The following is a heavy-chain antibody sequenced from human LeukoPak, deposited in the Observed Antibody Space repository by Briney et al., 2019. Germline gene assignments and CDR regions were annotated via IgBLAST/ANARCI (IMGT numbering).Heavy chain of an antibody. CDR2: INPSGGLT. Sequence: ASVKVSCKASGNTFSSYYMHWVRQAPGQGLEWMGIINPSGGLTFYAQRFEGRVAVTRDTSTSTVHMELSSLRSEDTAVYYCAREGPGTGKYLDYWGQGTLATVSS. J-gene: IGHJ4*02. CDR1: GNTFSSYY. CDR3: AREGPGTGKYLDY. V-gene: IGHV1-46*01. D-gene: IGHD6-13*01.